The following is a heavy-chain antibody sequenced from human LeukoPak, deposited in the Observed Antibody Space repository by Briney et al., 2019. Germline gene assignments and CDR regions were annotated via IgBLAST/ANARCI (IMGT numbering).Heavy chain of an antibody. CDR2: IYYSGST. CDR3: AGKYYYDSSVDY. D-gene: IGHD3-22*01. Sequence: SETLSLTCTVSGGSISSGDYYWRWIRQPPGKGLEWIGYIYYSGSTYYNPSLKSRVTISVDTSKNQFSLKLSSVTAADTAVYYCAGKYYYDSSVDYWGQGTLVTVSS. CDR1: GGSISSGDYY. V-gene: IGHV4-30-4*01. J-gene: IGHJ4*02.